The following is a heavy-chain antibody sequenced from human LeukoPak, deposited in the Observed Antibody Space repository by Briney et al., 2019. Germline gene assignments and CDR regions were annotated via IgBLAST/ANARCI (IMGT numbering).Heavy chain of an antibody. CDR1: GGTFSSYA. D-gene: IGHD6-13*01. CDR3: ARGDIGIAAAGPMGAYYYYYMDV. Sequence: SVKVSCKASGGTFSSYAISWVRQAPGQGLEWMGGIISIFGTANYAQKFQGRVTITTDESTSTAYMELSSLRSEDTAVYYCARGDIGIAAAGPMGAYYYYYMDVWGKGTTVTVSS. CDR2: IISIFGTA. V-gene: IGHV1-69*05. J-gene: IGHJ6*03.